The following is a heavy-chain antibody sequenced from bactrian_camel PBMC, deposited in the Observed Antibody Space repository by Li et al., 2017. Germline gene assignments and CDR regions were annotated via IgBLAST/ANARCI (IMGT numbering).Heavy chain of an antibody. CDR2: ISGDGKT. Sequence: QLVESGGDSVEVGGSLRLSCSASGYSRYSHGYCMGWYRQAQGNECELVGTISGDGKTFYTDSMKGRITISLDDDKKTVYLQIDSLKPEDTARYFCSADWARDVGLGCVSQGTQVTVS. V-gene: IGHV3S53*01. CDR1: GYSRYSHGYC. J-gene: IGHJ4*01. D-gene: IGHD5*01.